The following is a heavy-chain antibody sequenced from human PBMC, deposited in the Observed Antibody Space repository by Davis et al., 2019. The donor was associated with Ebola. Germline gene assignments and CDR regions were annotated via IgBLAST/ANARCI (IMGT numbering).Heavy chain of an antibody. J-gene: IGHJ6*02. Sequence: SVTVSCKASRGTFSSYTISWVRQAPGQGLEWMGGIIPIFGTANYAQKFQGRVTITADESTSTAYMELSSLRSEDTAVYYCARDSSFYSSSPYYGMDVWGQGTTVTVSS. CDR2: IIPIFGTA. CDR3: ARDSSFYSSSPYYGMDV. V-gene: IGHV1-69*13. CDR1: RGTFSSYT. D-gene: IGHD6-6*01.